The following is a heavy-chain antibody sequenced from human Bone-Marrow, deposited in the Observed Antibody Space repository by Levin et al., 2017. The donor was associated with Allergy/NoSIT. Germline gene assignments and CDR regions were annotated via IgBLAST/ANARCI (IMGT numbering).Heavy chain of an antibody. CDR2: ISYDGSNK. J-gene: IGHJ3*02. Sequence: GESLKISCAASGFTFSSYAMHWVRQAPGKGLEWVAVISYDGSNKYYADSVKGRFTISRDNSKNTLYLQMNSLRAEDTAVYYCARDLDAFDIWGQGTMVTVSS. V-gene: IGHV3-30*04. CDR3: ARDLDAFDI. CDR1: GFTFSSYA.